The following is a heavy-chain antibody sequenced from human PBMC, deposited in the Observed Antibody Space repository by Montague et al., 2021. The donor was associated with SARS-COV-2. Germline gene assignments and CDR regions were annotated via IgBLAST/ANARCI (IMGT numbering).Heavy chain of an antibody. CDR2: RYHDGRT. Sequence: SETLSLTCAVSGGSISTSNWWTWVRQPPGKGLQWIGERYHDGRTNYNPXXKSRVTISLDKSKNQFSLNLTSVTAADTAIYYCARDHDDSSGSFDYWGPGTLVTVSS. CDR1: GGSISTSNW. CDR3: ARDHDDSSGSFDY. J-gene: IGHJ4*02. V-gene: IGHV4-4*02. D-gene: IGHD3-22*01.